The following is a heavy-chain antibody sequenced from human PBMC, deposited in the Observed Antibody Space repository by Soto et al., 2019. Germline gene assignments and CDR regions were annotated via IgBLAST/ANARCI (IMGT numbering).Heavy chain of an antibody. D-gene: IGHD3-10*01. J-gene: IGHJ4*02. CDR1: GASISSGGHY. Sequence: SETLSLTCAVSGASISSGGHYWSWIRQPPGKGLEWIGYIYYSGSTYYNPSLKSRVTISVDTSKNQFSLKLSSVTAADTAVYYCARGRWFGELLSPPVGFDYWGQGTLVTVSS. CDR2: IYYSGST. CDR3: ARGRWFGELLSPPVGFDY. V-gene: IGHV4-30-4*01.